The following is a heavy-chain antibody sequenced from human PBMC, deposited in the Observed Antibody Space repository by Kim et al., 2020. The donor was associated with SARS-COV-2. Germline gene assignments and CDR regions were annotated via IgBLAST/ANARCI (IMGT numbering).Heavy chain of an antibody. J-gene: IGHJ4*02. CDR3: ARDGIGSGSYHETFDY. CDR2: INTDNGNT. V-gene: IGHV1-3*04. CDR1: GFTFTNYA. Sequence: ASVKVSCKASGFTFTNYAMHWVRQAPGQRLEWMGWINTDNGNTKYSQKFLGRVTITSDTSASTAYMELSSLRFEDTAVYYCARDGIGSGSYHETFDYWGQGTLVTVSS. D-gene: IGHD1-26*01.